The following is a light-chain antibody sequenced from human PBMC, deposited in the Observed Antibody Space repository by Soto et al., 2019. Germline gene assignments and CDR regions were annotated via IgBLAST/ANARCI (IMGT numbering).Light chain of an antibody. CDR2: KAS. J-gene: IGKJ1*01. Sequence: DIQMTQSPSTLSASVGDRVTITCRASQSISSWLAWYQQKPGKAPKLLISKASSLESGVPSRFSGSGSGTEFTLTISGLQPDDFATYYCQQYNNPWTFGQGTKVEI. CDR3: QQYNNPWT. V-gene: IGKV1-5*03. CDR1: QSISSW.